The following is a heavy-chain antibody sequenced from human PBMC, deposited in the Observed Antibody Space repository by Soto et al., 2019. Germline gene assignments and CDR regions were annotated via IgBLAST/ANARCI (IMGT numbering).Heavy chain of an antibody. CDR3: ARAPEGSGYYSDY. CDR1: GYTFTGYY. CDR2: INPNSGGT. J-gene: IGHJ4*02. D-gene: IGHD3-22*01. Sequence: ASVEVSCKACGYTFTGYYRRWVRQAPGQGLEWMGWINPNSGGTNYAQKFQGRVTMTRDTSISTAYMELSRLRSDDTAVYYCARAPEGSGYYSDYWGQGTLVTVSS. V-gene: IGHV1-2*02.